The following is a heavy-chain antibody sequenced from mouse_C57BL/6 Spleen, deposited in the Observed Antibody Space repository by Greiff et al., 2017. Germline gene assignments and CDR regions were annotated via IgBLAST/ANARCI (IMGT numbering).Heavy chain of an antibody. Sequence: QVQLQQPGAELVMPGASVKLSCKASGYTFTSYWMHWVKQRPGQGLEWIGEIDPSDSYTNYNQKFKGKSPLTVDKSSSTAYMKLSSLTTEASAVYYCARFTTVVAFGYWGQGTTLTVSS. D-gene: IGHD1-1*01. CDR1: GYTFTSYW. V-gene: IGHV1-69*01. J-gene: IGHJ2*01. CDR3: ARFTTVVAFGY. CDR2: IDPSDSYT.